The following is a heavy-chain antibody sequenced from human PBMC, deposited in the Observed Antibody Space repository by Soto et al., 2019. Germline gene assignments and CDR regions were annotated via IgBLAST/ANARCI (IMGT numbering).Heavy chain of an antibody. CDR1: GVSISSSSYY. CDR2: IYYSGST. J-gene: IGHJ6*02. Sequence: PSETLSLTCTVSGVSISSSSYYWGWIRQPPGKGLEWIGSIYYSGSTYYNPSLKSRVTISVDTSKNQFSLKLSSVTAADTAVYYCARHVTGTTDYYYYGMDVWGQGTTVTVSS. V-gene: IGHV4-39*01. D-gene: IGHD1-1*01. CDR3: ARHVTGTTDYYYYGMDV.